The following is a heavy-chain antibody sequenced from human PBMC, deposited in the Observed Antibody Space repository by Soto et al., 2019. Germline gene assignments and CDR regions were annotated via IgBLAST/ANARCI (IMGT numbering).Heavy chain of an antibody. CDR3: ARGIFGSGTANDY. Sequence: EVQLVESGGGLVQPGGSLRLSCAASGFTFSGSWLHWVRQAPGTGLVWVSRINGDGSGTSYADFVKGRFTISRDDSKNTLLLQINGLRSEDTAVYYCARGIFGSGTANDYWCQGTLVTVSS. V-gene: IGHV3-74*01. CDR1: GFTFSGSW. D-gene: IGHD3-10*01. CDR2: INGDGSGT. J-gene: IGHJ4*02.